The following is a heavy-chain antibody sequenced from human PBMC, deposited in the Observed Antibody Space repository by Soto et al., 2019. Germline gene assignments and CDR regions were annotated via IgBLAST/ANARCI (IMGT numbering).Heavy chain of an antibody. CDR3: ARLEGGSYPGDS. CDR2: ISFDGSNK. J-gene: IGHJ4*02. Sequence: QVQLVESGGGVVQPGRSLRLSCAASGFNFSTYSMHWVRQAPGKGLEWVAVISFDGSNKSYGKSVKGRFTISRDNSKNPLYLQMNSLRPEETAVFYCARLEGGSYPGDSWGQGTLVTVSS. V-gene: IGHV3-30-3*01. CDR1: GFNFSTYS. D-gene: IGHD1-26*01.